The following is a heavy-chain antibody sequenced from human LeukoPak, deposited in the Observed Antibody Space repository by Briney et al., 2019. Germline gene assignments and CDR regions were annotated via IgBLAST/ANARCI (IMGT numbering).Heavy chain of an antibody. Sequence: GGSLRLSCAASGFTFTNAWMTWVRQAPGKGLEWVGLIKSKAEGGTADFGAPVKGRFAISRDDSKNTLYLQMNSLKIEDTAVYYCATDPGSMYGLSYWGQGTLVTVSS. CDR1: GFTFTNAW. V-gene: IGHV3-15*01. CDR3: ATDPGSMYGLSY. J-gene: IGHJ4*02. CDR2: IKSKAEGGTA. D-gene: IGHD2-8*01.